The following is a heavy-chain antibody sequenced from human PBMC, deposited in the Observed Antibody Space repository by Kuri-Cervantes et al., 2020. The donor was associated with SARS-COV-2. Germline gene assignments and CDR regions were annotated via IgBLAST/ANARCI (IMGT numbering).Heavy chain of an antibody. CDR3: ARPYCSSTTCYEGTFDS. CDR2: IIPIFGTT. Sequence: SVKVSCKASGGTFSSYDVTWVRQAPGQGLEWMGRIIPIFGTTIYAQKLRGRVTITADKSTNTAYMELSSLRSEGTAVYYCARPYCSSTTCYEGTFDSWGQGTLVTVSS. V-gene: IGHV1-69*06. D-gene: IGHD2-2*01. J-gene: IGHJ4*02. CDR1: GGTFSSYD.